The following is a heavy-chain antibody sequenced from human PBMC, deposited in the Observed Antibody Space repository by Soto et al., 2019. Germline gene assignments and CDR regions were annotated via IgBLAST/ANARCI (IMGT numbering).Heavy chain of an antibody. Sequence: PGGSVRLSCAASGFTFSSYAMSWVRQAPGKGLEWVSAISGSGGSTYYAVSVKGRFAIARDNPRNTLDHQINSLSAECAAVYYCANNGSGRPAYFYGMDVWGQWTTV. CDR2: ISGSGGST. CDR1: GFTFSSYA. D-gene: IGHD3-10*01. CDR3: ANNGSGRPAYFYGMDV. V-gene: IGHV3-23*01. J-gene: IGHJ6*02.